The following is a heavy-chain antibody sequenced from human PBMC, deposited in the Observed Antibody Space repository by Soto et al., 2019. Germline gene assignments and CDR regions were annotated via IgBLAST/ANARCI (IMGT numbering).Heavy chain of an antibody. J-gene: IGHJ4*02. CDR1: GYTFTSYA. Sequence: EASVKVSCKASGYTFTSYAMHWVRQAPGQRLEWMGWINAGNGNTKYSQKFQGRVAITRDTSASTAYMELSSLRSEDTAAYYCARSVAPYYFDYWGQGTLVTVSS. CDR3: ARSVAPYYFDY. CDR2: INAGNGNT. D-gene: IGHD2-15*01. V-gene: IGHV1-3*01.